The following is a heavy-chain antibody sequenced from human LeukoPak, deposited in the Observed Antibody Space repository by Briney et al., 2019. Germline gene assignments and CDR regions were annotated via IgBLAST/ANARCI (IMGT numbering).Heavy chain of an antibody. Sequence: PGRALRLSCVASGFSFSNHGMHWVRQAPGRGLEWVAVIWNGGSYEHYTDSVKGRFTISRDNSKNTLFLQLNSLRPEDTAVYYCAKPTWGSGSFLIDFWGQGTLVTVSS. D-gene: IGHD1-26*01. CDR1: GFSFSNHG. CDR3: AKPTWGSGSFLIDF. V-gene: IGHV3-33*03. J-gene: IGHJ4*02. CDR2: IWNGGSYE.